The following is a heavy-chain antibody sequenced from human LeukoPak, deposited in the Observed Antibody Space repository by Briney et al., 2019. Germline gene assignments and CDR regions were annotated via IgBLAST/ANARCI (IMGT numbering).Heavy chain of an antibody. V-gene: IGHV3-33*01. CDR3: ARGNLAAPLDY. J-gene: IGHJ4*02. D-gene: IGHD6-6*01. Sequence: PGGSLRLSSAASGFTFSSYGMHWVRQAPGKGLEWVAVIWYDGSNKYYADSVKGRFTISRDNSKNTLYLQMNSLRAEDTAVYYCARGNLAAPLDYWGQGTLVTVSS. CDR2: IWYDGSNK. CDR1: GFTFSSYG.